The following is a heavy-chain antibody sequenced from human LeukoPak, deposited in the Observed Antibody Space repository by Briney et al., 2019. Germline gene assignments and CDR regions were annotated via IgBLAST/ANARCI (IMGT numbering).Heavy chain of an antibody. V-gene: IGHV4-59*08. CDR3: ARHDVVPVIRRGFDF. CDR1: GGSVSGYY. CDR2: IYNIGTT. J-gene: IGHJ4*02. D-gene: IGHD2-21*02. Sequence: PSETLSLTCTVSGGSVSGYYWSWIRRPPGKGLEWIGYIYNIGTTLYSPSLKSRVTMSEDMSENQISLKLSSVTAADTAVYYCARHDVVPVIRRGFDFWGRGTLVTVSS.